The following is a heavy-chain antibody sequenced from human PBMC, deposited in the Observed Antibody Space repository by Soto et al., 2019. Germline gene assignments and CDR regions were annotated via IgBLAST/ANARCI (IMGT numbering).Heavy chain of an antibody. V-gene: IGHV1-3*01. Sequence: QVQLVQSGAEVKKPGASVKVSCKASGYTFTSYAMHWVRQAPGQRLEWMGWINAGNGNTKYSQKFQGRVTITRDTSASTAYMELRSLRFEDTAVYYCARGLRMYRSGGMDVWGQGTTVTVSS. CDR1: GYTFTSYA. D-gene: IGHD2-8*02. CDR3: ARGLRMYRSGGMDV. J-gene: IGHJ6*02. CDR2: INAGNGNT.